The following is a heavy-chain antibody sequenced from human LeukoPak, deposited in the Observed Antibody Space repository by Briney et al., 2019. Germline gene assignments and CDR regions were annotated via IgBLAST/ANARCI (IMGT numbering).Heavy chain of an antibody. CDR3: ARGGLRFSLRYSGYAQSDAFDI. V-gene: IGHV4-59*12. CDR2: IYYSGST. D-gene: IGHD5-12*01. CDR1: GGSISSYY. Sequence: PSETLSLTCTVSGGSISSYYWSWIRQPPGKGLEWIGYIYYSGSTNYNPSLKSRVTISVDTSKNQFSLKLSSVTAADTAVYYCARGGLRFSLRYSGYAQSDAFDIWGQGTMVTVSS. J-gene: IGHJ3*02.